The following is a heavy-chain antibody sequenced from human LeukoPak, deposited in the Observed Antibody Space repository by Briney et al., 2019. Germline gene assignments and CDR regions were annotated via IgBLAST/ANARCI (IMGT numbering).Heavy chain of an antibody. J-gene: IGHJ6*02. CDR2: IYYSGST. V-gene: IGHV4-31*03. Sequence: SQTLSLTCTVSGGSISSGGYYWSWIPQHPGKGLEWIGYIYYSGSTYYNPSLKSRVTISVDTSKNQFSLKLSSVTAADTAVYYCARAFYDSSGYYYYYCGMDVWGQGTTVTVSS. D-gene: IGHD3-22*01. CDR3: ARAFYDSSGYYYYYCGMDV. CDR1: GGSISSGGYY.